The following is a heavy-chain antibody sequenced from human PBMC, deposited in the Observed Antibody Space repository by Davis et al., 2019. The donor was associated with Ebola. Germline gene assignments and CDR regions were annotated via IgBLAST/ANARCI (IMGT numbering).Heavy chain of an antibody. Sequence: SETLSLTCTVSGGSISSSSYYWGWIRQPPGKGLEWIGSIYHSGSTYYNPSLKSRVTISVDRSKNQFSLKLSSVTAADTAVYYCARGSYYYYYGMDVWGQGTTVTVSS. CDR1: GGSISSSSYY. CDR3: ARGSYYYYYGMDV. CDR2: IYHSGST. V-gene: IGHV4-39*07. J-gene: IGHJ6*02.